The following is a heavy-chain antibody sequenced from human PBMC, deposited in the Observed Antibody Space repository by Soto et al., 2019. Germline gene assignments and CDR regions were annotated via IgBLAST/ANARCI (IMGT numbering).Heavy chain of an antibody. CDR3: ARGLLEGNPI. J-gene: IGHJ3*02. Sequence: PGGSLRLSCTASGFTFSTYWMSWVRQAPGMGLEWVSVIYSGGSTYYADSVKGRFTISRDNSKNTLYLQMSSLRSEDTAVYYCARGLLEGNPIWGQGTMVTVSS. CDR2: IYSGGST. CDR1: GFTFSTYW. V-gene: IGHV3-53*05. D-gene: IGHD3-3*01.